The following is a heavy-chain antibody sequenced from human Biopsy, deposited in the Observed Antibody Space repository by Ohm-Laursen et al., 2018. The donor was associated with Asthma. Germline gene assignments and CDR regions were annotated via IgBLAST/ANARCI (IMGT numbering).Heavy chain of an antibody. V-gene: IGHV4-34*01. Sequence: GTLSLTWDVYPGSFSGFFWTWIRQSPGKGLEWIGETNERGVTNNNPSLKSRVIISIDTYWNRVSLKLTSVTAADTAVYYCARGPELDVWGQGTTVTVSS. J-gene: IGHJ6*02. CDR2: TNERGVT. CDR1: PGSFSGFF. CDR3: ARGPELDV.